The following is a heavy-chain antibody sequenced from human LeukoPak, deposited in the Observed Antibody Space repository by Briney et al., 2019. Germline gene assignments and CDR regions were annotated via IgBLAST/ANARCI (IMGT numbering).Heavy chain of an antibody. CDR3: ARAWLASFDY. J-gene: IGHJ4*02. CDR2: ISSSSSYI. V-gene: IGHV3-21*01. Sequence: GGSLRLSCAASGFTFSSYAMSWVRQAPGKGLKWVSSISSSSSYIYYADSVKGRFTISRDNAKNSLYLQMNSLRAEDTAVYYCARAWLASFDYWGQGTLVTVSS. D-gene: IGHD6-19*01. CDR1: GFTFSSYA.